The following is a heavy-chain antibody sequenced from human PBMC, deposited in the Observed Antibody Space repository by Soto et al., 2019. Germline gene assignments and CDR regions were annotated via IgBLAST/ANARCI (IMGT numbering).Heavy chain of an antibody. Sequence: GESLKISCKGSGYTFSKYWIGWVRQTPGKCLEWMGMIYPGDSDARYSPSFEGQVTFSVDKSINTAYLQWNSLKASDTAMYYCARQGGEYNTMSDYWGQGTLVTVSS. V-gene: IGHV5-51*01. CDR1: GYTFSKYW. D-gene: IGHD3-10*01. CDR3: ARQGGEYNTMSDY. CDR2: IYPGDSDA. J-gene: IGHJ4*02.